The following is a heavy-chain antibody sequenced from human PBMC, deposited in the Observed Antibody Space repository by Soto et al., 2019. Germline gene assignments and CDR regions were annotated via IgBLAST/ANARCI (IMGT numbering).Heavy chain of an antibody. J-gene: IGHJ6*02. Sequence: QVQLVQSGAEVKKPGSSVKVSYKASGGTFSRYSITWVRQAPGHGLEWIGRIIPIFGIASYAQKFQGRVTITADESPPTAYMELSSLRSDDTAVYYCAREDRDRETGLVPAAIDGMDVCGQGTTVTVSS. CDR1: GGTFSRYS. V-gene: IGHV1-69*08. CDR2: IIPIFGIA. D-gene: IGHD2-2*01. CDR3: AREDRDRETGLVPAAIDGMDV.